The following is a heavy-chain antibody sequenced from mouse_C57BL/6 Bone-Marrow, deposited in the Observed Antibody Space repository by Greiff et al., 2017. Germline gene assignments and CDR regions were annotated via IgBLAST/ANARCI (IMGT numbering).Heavy chain of an antibody. CDR2: IYPGRGDT. V-gene: IGHV1-12*01. D-gene: IGHD1-1*01. CDR1: GYTFTSYS. CDR3: AICYYDGQYD. Sequence: LQQPGAELVRPGASVKMSCKASGYTFTSYSMPWVKQTPRQGLVWIGDIYPGRGDTSYNQKFKGKATLTVDTSSSTAYMQLSSLTSEESAVYYCAICYYDGQYDRGKGTTVTVSS. J-gene: IGHJ1*03.